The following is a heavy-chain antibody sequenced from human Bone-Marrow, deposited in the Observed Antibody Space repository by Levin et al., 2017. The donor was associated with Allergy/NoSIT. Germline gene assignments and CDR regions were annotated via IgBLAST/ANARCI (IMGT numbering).Heavy chain of an antibody. Sequence: SGPTLVKPTQTLTLTCTFSGISLSISGVGVGWIRQPPGKALEWLALIYWDDDKRYSPSLKSRLTITKDTSKNQVVLTMTNMDSVDTATYYCARAKETYGSGSYYDYLDYWGQGTLVTVSS. V-gene: IGHV2-5*02. J-gene: IGHJ4*02. CDR1: GISLSISGVG. D-gene: IGHD3-10*01. CDR3: ARAKETYGSGSYYDYLDY. CDR2: IYWDDDK.